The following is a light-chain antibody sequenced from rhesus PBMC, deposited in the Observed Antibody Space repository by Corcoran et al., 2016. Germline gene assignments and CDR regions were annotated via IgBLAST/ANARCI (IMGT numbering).Light chain of an antibody. CDR1: SSDIGGYNR. CDR2: EVI. J-gene: IGLJ1*01. CDR3: SSYTSISAFI. Sequence: QAALTQSPSVSGSPGQSVTISCTGTSSDIGGYNRVSWYQQHPGKAPKLMIYEVIKRPSGVSDRFSGSKSGNTASLTISGLQTEYEADYYCSSYTSISAFIFGLGTRLTVL. V-gene: IGLV2-13*02.